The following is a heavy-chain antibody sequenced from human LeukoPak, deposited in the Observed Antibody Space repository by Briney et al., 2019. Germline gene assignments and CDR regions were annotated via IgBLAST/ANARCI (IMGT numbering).Heavy chain of an antibody. D-gene: IGHD2-15*01. V-gene: IGHV1-2*02. CDR2: INPNSGGT. Sequence: VASVKVSCKASGYTFTGYYMHWVRQAPGQGLEWMGWINPNSGGTNYAQKFQGRVTMTRDTSISTAYMELSRLRSDDTAVYYCARVTGYVIEDNFDYWGQGTLVTVSS. J-gene: IGHJ4*02. CDR1: GYTFTGYY. CDR3: ARVTGYVIEDNFDY.